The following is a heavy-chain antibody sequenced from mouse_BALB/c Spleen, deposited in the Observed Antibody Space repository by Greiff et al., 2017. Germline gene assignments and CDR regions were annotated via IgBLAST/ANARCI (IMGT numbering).Heavy chain of an antibody. CDR1: GYTFTDYN. J-gene: IGHJ1*01. D-gene: IGHD1-1*01. CDR3: ARGEIYYYGSSRYWYFDV. CDR2: IYPYNGGT. V-gene: IGHV1S29*02. Sequence: EVKLMESGPELVKPGASVKISCKASGYTFTDYNMHWVKQSHGKSLEWIGYIYPYNGGTGYNQKFKSKATLTVDNSSSTAYMELRSLTSEDSAVYYCARGEIYYYGSSRYWYFDVWGAGTTVTVSS.